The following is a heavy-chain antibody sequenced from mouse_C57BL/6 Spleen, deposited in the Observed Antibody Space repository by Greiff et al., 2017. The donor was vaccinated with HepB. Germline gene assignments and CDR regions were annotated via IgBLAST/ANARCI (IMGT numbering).Heavy chain of an antibody. CDR1: GYTFTSYW. V-gene: IGHV1-64*01. CDR3: ARWWPAWFAY. D-gene: IGHD1-1*02. J-gene: IGHJ3*01. Sequence: QVQLKQPGAELVKPGASVKLSCKASGYTFTSYWMHWVKQRPGQGLEWIGMIHPNSGSTNYNEKFKSKATLTVDKSSSTAYMQLSSLTSEDSAVYYCARWWPAWFAYWGQGTLVTVSA. CDR2: IHPNSGST.